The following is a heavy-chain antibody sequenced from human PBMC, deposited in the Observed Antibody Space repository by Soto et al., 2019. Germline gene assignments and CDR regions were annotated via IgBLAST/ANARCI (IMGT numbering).Heavy chain of an antibody. J-gene: IGHJ1*01. D-gene: IGHD3-22*01. CDR3: ARAYDSSGYYYVSPYFQH. Sequence: GGSLRLSCAASGFTFSSYWMSWVRQAPGKGLEWVANIKQDGSEKYYVDSVKGRFTISRDNAKNSLYLQMNSLRAEDTAVYYCARAYDSSGYYYVSPYFQHWGQGTLVTVSS. V-gene: IGHV3-7*05. CDR1: GFTFSSYW. CDR2: IKQDGSEK.